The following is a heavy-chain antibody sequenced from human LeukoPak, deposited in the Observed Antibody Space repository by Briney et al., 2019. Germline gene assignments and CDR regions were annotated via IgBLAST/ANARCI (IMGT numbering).Heavy chain of an antibody. CDR1: GSTFSSYA. D-gene: IGHD3-9*01. J-gene: IGHJ4*02. CDR3: ARGGDILTGGNYDY. Sequence: SVKVSCKASGSTFSSYAISWVRQAPGQGLEWMGRIIPILGIANYAQKFQGRVTITADKSTSTAYMELSSLRSEDTAVYYCARGGDILTGGNYDYWGQGTLVTVSS. CDR2: IIPILGIA. V-gene: IGHV1-69*04.